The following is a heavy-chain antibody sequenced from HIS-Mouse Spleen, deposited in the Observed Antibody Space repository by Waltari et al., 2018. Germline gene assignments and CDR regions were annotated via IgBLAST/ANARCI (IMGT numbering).Heavy chain of an antibody. J-gene: IGHJ3*02. V-gene: IGHV2-5*02. D-gene: IGHD6-19*01. CDR2: IYWDDDK. CDR1: GFSLSTSGVG. Sequence: QITLKESGPTLVKPTQTLTLTCTFSGFSLSTSGVGVGWIRQPPGKALEWLALIYWDDDKRYSPYLKSRLTITKDTSKNQVVLTMTNMDPVDTATYYCAHKSIAVAGDAFDIWGQGTMVTVSS. CDR3: AHKSIAVAGDAFDI.